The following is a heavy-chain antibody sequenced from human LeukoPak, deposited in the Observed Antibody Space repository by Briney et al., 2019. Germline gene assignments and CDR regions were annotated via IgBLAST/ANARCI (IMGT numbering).Heavy chain of an antibody. V-gene: IGHV4-59*01. CDR2: IYYSGST. Sequence: SETLSLTCTVSGGSISSYYWNWIRQPPGKGLEWIGYIYYSGSTNYNPSLKSRVTISVDTSKNQFSLKLSSVTAADTAVYYCARAIFGVVIIPPPYYMDVWGKGTTVTVSS. CDR3: ARAIFGVVIIPPPYYMDV. D-gene: IGHD3-3*01. J-gene: IGHJ6*03. CDR1: GGSISSYY.